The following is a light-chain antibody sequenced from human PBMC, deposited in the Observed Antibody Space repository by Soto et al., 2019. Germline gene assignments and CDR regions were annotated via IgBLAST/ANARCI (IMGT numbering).Light chain of an antibody. V-gene: IGKV2-28*01. Sequence: IVLTQSPLSLPVTPGEPASISCTSSQILLNSDGNTYLNWYLQKPGKSPQLLIYLISNRASGVPDKFSGSGSGTGFTLKNNRVEAEDVGVYYCMQILQTTHTFGQGTGLEIK. CDR3: MQILQTTHT. CDR1: QILLNSDGNTY. CDR2: LIS. J-gene: IGKJ2*01.